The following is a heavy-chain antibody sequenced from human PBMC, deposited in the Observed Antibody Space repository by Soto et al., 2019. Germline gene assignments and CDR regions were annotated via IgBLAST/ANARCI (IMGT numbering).Heavy chain of an antibody. CDR1: GGTFSDYA. D-gene: IGHD3-16*01. J-gene: IGHJ6*02. V-gene: IGHV1-69*06. CDR3: TRDRSQLRLGKYSFNGMDV. Sequence: QVQLVQSGAEVRKPGSSLRVSCKASGGTFSDYAFSWVRQAPGQGLEWMGGIVPRFGSPNYPQKFGGRVTITADTSSSTVYMALSSLTFDDTAVYFCTRDRSQLRLGKYSFNGMDVWGQGTTIIVSS. CDR2: IVPRFGSP.